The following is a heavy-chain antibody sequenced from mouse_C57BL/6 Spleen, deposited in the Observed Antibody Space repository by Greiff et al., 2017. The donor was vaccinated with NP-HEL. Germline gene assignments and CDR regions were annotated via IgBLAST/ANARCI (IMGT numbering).Heavy chain of an antibody. CDR1: GYTFTDYY. CDR3: ARKGYYYGSSSYAMDY. V-gene: IGHV1-19*01. J-gene: IGHJ4*01. D-gene: IGHD1-1*01. Sequence: VQLQQSGPVLVKPGASVKMSCKASGYTFTDYYMNWVKQSHGKSLEWIGVINPYNGGTSYNQKFKGKATLTVDKSSSTAYMELNSLTSEDSAVYYCARKGYYYGSSSYAMDYRGQGTSVTVSS. CDR2: INPYNGGT.